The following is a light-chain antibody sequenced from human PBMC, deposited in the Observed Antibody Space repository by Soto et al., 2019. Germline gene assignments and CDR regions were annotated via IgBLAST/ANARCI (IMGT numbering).Light chain of an antibody. J-gene: IGKJ4*01. Sequence: EIVMTHSPGTLSLSPGERAALSCRASQSVGSNLAWYHQKPAQAPRLLIYDASTRATGIPARFSGSGSGTEFTLTISSLQSEDSALYYCQQYNNWPLTFGGGTQVEIK. CDR1: QSVGSN. CDR2: DAS. V-gene: IGKV3-15*01. CDR3: QQYNNWPLT.